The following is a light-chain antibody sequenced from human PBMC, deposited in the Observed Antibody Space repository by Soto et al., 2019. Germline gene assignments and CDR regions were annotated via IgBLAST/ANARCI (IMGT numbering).Light chain of an antibody. V-gene: IGKV3-15*01. CDR2: DTS. J-gene: IGKJ5*01. Sequence: EIVLTQSPVTLSLSPGERVTLSCRASQSVSNKLGWYQHKPGQAPRLLIYDTSTRAAGTPARFTGSGSGTDFTLTISSLQSEDFAVYYCQQYNTWRSISFGQGTRLEI. CDR1: QSVSNK. CDR3: QQYNTWRSIS.